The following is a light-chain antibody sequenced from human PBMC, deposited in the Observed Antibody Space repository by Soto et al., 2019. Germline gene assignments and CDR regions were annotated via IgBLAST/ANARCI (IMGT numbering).Light chain of an antibody. CDR2: ASS. V-gene: IGKV1-39*01. CDR1: YNIRNS. J-gene: IGKJ1*01. Sequence: DIQMTQSPSSLSASVGDRVTITCRANYNIRNSLNWYQQKPREAPKLLIYASSSLESGVPSRFSGSASVTDFTLTINSLHPEDFATSYCQQSHSTPLAFGQGTKVDIK. CDR3: QQSHSTPLA.